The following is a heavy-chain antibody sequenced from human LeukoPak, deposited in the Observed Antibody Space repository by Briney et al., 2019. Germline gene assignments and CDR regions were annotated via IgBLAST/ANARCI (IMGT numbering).Heavy chain of an antibody. CDR1: GFTFSSYW. CDR3: ARGETSSYDY. D-gene: IGHD2-2*01. CDR2: INSDGSIT. Sequence: SGGSLRLSCAASGFTFSSYWMHWVRQAPGKGLVWVSRINSDGSITTYADSVKGRFTISRDNSKNTVYLQMNSLRAEDTAVYYCARGETSSYDYWGQGTLVTVSS. V-gene: IGHV3-74*01. J-gene: IGHJ4*02.